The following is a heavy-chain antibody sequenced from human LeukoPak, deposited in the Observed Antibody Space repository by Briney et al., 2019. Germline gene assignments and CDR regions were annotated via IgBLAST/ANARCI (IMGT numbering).Heavy chain of an antibody. CDR3: AKGEGERWLQLDY. CDR1: GFTFSSYA. D-gene: IGHD5-24*01. CDR2: ISGSGGST. Sequence: GGSVRLSCAASGFTFSSYAMSWVRQAPGKGLEWVSAISGSGGSTYYADSVKGRFTISRDNSKNTLYLQMNSLRAEDTAVYYCAKGEGERWLQLDYWGQGTLVTVSS. J-gene: IGHJ4*02. V-gene: IGHV3-23*01.